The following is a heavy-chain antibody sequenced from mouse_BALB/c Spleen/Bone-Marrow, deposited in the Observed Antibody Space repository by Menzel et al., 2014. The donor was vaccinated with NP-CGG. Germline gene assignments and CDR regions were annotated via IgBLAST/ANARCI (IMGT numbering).Heavy chain of an antibody. CDR2: IYPGNVNT. J-gene: IGHJ4*01. CDR3: ARWGNYVDYAMDY. CDR1: GYTFTSYY. D-gene: IGHD2-1*01. Sequence: QVQLKQSGPELVKPGASVRISCKASGYTFTSYYIHWVKQRPGQGLEWIGWIYPGNVNTKYNEKFKGKATLTADKSSSTAYMQLSSLTSEDSAVYFCARWGNYVDYAMDYWGQGTSVTVSS. V-gene: IGHV1S56*01.